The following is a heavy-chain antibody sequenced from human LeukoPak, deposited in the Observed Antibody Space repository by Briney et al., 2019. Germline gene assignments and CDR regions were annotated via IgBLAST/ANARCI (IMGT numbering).Heavy chain of an antibody. CDR2: IRSESYGGTT. CDR3: ATEGFDN. J-gene: IGHJ4*02. CDR1: GFMFGGYA. D-gene: IGHD1-14*01. V-gene: IGHV3-49*04. Sequence: GGSLRLSCTASGFMFGGYAVSWVRQAPGKGLEWVGFIRSESYGGTTEYAASVKGRFTISRDDSKSIAYLQMNSLRAEDTAVYYCATEGFDNWGQGTLVSVSS.